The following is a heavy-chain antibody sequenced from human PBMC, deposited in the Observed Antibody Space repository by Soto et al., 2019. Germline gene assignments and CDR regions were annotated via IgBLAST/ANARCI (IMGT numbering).Heavy chain of an antibody. Sequence: QVQLVQSGAEVKKPGSSVKVSCKASGGTFSSYAISWVRQAPGQGLEWMGGIIPIFGTANYAQKFQGRVTITADKSTRTAYMELSSLRSEDPGVYYCAHGLRRLAFDYWGQGTLVTVSS. CDR2: IIPIFGTA. V-gene: IGHV1-69*06. J-gene: IGHJ4*02. CDR3: AHGLRRLAFDY. D-gene: IGHD3-9*01. CDR1: GGTFSSYA.